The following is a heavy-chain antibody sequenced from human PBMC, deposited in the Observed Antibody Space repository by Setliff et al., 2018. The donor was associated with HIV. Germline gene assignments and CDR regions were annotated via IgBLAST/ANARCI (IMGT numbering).Heavy chain of an antibody. J-gene: IGHJ3*02. Sequence: PGGSLRLSCAVSGFTFEDYGMSWVRQAPGKGLEWVSGINWNGGSTGYVDSVKGRFTISRDNAKNSLYLQMNSLRAEDMALYYCVRDKWLVPNTFDIWGQGTMVTVSS. CDR1: GFTFEDYG. CDR2: INWNGGST. V-gene: IGHV3-20*04. CDR3: VRDKWLVPNTFDI. D-gene: IGHD6-19*01.